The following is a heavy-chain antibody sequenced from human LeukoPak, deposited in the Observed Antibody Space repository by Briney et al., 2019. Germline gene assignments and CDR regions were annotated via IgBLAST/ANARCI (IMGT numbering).Heavy chain of an antibody. CDR3: ATVTIEGVDY. J-gene: IGHJ4*02. D-gene: IGHD4-17*01. CDR2: ISYDGSNK. V-gene: IGHV3-30*03. CDR1: GFTFSSYG. Sequence: GGSPRLSCAASGFTFSSYGMHWVRQAPGKGLEWVAVISYDGSNKYYADSVKGRFTISRDNSKNTLYLQMNSLRAEDTAVYYSATVTIEGVDYWGQGTLVTVSS.